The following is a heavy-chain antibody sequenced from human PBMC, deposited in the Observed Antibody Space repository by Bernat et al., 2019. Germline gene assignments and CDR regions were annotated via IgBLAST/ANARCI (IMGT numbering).Heavy chain of an antibody. CDR2: IWYDGSNK. V-gene: IGHV3-33*01. CDR3: AREPVFNDP. J-gene: IGHJ5*02. Sequence: QVQLVESGGGVVKPGRSLRLSCAASGFTFSSYGMHWVRQAPGKGLEWVAIIWYDGSNKYYADSVKGRFTISRDNSKNTLYLQMNSLRAEDTAVYYCAREPVFNDPWGQGTLVTVSS. CDR1: GFTFSSYG. D-gene: IGHD1-20*01.